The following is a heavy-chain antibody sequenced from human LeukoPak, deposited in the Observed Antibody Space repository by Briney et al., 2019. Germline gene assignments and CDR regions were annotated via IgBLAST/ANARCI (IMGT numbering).Heavy chain of an antibody. J-gene: IGHJ6*03. Sequence: SETLSLTCAVYGGSFSGYYWSWLRQPPGKGLEWIGEINHSGSTNYNPSLKSRVTISVDTSKNQFSLKLSSVTAADTAVYYCARVVNGYSYYYYYMDVWGKGTTVTISS. V-gene: IGHV4-34*01. D-gene: IGHD5-24*01. CDR2: INHSGST. CDR3: ARVVNGYSYYYYYMDV. CDR1: GGSFSGYY.